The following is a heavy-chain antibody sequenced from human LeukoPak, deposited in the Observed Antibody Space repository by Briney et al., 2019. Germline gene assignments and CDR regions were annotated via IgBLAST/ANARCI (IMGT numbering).Heavy chain of an antibody. J-gene: IGHJ4*02. CDR3: AKDYNLNDFDY. V-gene: IGHV3-43*02. CDR2: ISSDGSRT. D-gene: IGHD1-14*01. CDR1: GFTFDDYG. Sequence: GGSLRLSCVASGFTFDDYGMHWVRQAPGKGLEWVAFISSDGSRTDYVDSVRGRFTISRDDHKKSLLLQMNSLRTEDTASYFCAKDYNLNDFDYWGQGTLVAVSS.